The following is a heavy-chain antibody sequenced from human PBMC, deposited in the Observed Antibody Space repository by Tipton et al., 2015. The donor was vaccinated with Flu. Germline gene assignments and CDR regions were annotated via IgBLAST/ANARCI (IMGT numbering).Heavy chain of an antibody. CDR3: ARVLVVAATPFDY. CDR1: GASISSGSYY. CDR2: VYYSGTT. Sequence: TLSLTCTVSGASISSGSYYWAWIRQPPGKGLEWVGSVYYSGTTYHNPSLKSRVTISVDTSKNQFSLKVSSVTAAATAVYYCARVLVVAATPFDYWGQGILVIVSS. V-gene: IGHV4-39*07. D-gene: IGHD2-15*01. J-gene: IGHJ4*02.